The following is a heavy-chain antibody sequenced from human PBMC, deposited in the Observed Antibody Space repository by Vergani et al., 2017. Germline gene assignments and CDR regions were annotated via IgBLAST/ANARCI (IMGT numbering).Heavy chain of an antibody. CDR3: ARVALGFDY. CDR2: IYYSGST. CDR1: GGSVSSSNYY. J-gene: IGHJ4*02. V-gene: IGHV4-39*01. D-gene: IGHD3-3*02. Sequence: QLQLQESGPGLVKPSETLSLTCTVSGGSVSSSNYYWGWIRQPPGKGLEWIGSIYYSGSTYYNPSLKSRVTISVDTSKNQFSLKLSSVTAADTAVYYCARVALGFDYWGQGTLVTVSS.